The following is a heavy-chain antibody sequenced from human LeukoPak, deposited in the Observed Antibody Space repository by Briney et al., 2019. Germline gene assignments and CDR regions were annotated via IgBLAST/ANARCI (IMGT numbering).Heavy chain of an antibody. CDR1: GFTFSSCG. CDR3: APAGGWAFDY. D-gene: IGHD6-19*01. CDR2: ISYDGSNK. V-gene: IGHV3-30*03. J-gene: IGHJ4*02. Sequence: PGGSLRLSCAASGFTFSSCGMHWVRQAPGKGLEWVAVISYDGSNKYYADSVKGRFTISRDHSKNTLYLQMNSLRAEDTAVYYCAPAGGWAFDYWGQGTLVTVSS.